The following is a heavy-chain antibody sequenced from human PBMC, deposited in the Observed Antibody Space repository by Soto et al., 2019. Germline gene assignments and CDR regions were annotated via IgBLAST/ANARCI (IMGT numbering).Heavy chain of an antibody. V-gene: IGHV3-48*01. CDR1: GFTFSSYS. CDR2: ISSSSTI. Sequence: EVQLVESGGGLVQPGGSLRLSCAASGFTFSSYSMNWVRQAPGKGLEWVSYISSSSTIYYAASVKGRFTTPSDNAKNSLYLQMNSLRAEDTAVYYCARAIPQGGAFDIWGQGTMVTVSS. J-gene: IGHJ3*02. D-gene: IGHD2-2*02. CDR3: ARAIPQGGAFDI.